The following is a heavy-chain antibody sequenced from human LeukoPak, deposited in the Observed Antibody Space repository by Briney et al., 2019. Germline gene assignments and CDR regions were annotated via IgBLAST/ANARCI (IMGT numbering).Heavy chain of an antibody. CDR2: ISGSGGST. CDR3: ANRPFA. CDR1: GFTFSSYA. J-gene: IGHJ5*02. Sequence: GGSLRLSCAASGFTFSSYAMSWVRQAPGKGLEWVSAISGSGGSTFYADSVKGRFTISRDNSKNTLFLQMNSLRADVTAVYYFANRPFAWGQGTLVTVSS. V-gene: IGHV3-23*01.